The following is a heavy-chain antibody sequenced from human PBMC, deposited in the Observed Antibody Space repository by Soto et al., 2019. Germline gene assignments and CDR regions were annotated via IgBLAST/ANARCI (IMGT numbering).Heavy chain of an antibody. CDR3: ARVGVPYYWFGGMDV. CDR2: SIPIVGTA. Sequence: QVQLVQSGAAVKKPGSSVKVSCKASGGTFSSYAISWVRQAPGQGLEWMGGSIPIVGTANYEEKYQGRVTITADESTSTDYMELSRLRSEDTAVYYCARVGVPYYWFGGMDVWGQGTTVTVSS. V-gene: IGHV1-69*01. CDR1: GGTFSSYA. D-gene: IGHD3-10*01. J-gene: IGHJ6*02.